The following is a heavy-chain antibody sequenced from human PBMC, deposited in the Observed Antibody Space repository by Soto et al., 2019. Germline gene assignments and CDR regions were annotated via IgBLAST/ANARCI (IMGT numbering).Heavy chain of an antibody. Sequence: ASVKVSCKASGYTFTSYGISWVRQAPGQGLEWMGWISAYNGNTNYAQKLQGRVTMTTDTSTSTAYMELRSLRSDDTVVYYCARGGCSSTSCKRNWFDPWGQGTLVTVSS. D-gene: IGHD2-2*01. J-gene: IGHJ5*02. CDR1: GYTFTSYG. V-gene: IGHV1-18*01. CDR2: ISAYNGNT. CDR3: ARGGCSSTSCKRNWFDP.